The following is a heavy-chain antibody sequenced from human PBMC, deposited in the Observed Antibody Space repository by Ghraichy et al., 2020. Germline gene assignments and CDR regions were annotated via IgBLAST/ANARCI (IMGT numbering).Heavy chain of an antibody. CDR1: GGTFSSYA. J-gene: IGHJ6*03. Sequence: SVKVSCKASGGTFSSYAISWVRQAPGQGLEWMGGIIPIFGTANYAQKFQGRVTITADKSTSTAYMELSSLRSEDTAVYYCARDHGLELGGDLDYYMDVWGKGTTVTVSS. CDR3: ARDHGLELGGDLDYYMDV. CDR2: IIPIFGTA. V-gene: IGHV1-69*06. D-gene: IGHD1-7*01.